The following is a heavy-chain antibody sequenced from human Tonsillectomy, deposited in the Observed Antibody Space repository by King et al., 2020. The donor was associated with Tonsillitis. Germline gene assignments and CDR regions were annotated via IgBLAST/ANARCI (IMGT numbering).Heavy chain of an antibody. J-gene: IGHJ4*02. CDR3: AIVDWQDY. Sequence: VQLVQSGAEVKKPGASVKVSCKVSGYTFTSYGISWVRQAPGQGLEWMGRISPYNGNTNYAQKLQGRVTMTTDTSTSTVYMEVRSLRSDDTAVYYCAIVDWQDYWGQGTLITVSS. V-gene: IGHV1-18*04. D-gene: IGHD3/OR15-3a*01. CDR2: ISPYNGNT. CDR1: GYTFTSYG.